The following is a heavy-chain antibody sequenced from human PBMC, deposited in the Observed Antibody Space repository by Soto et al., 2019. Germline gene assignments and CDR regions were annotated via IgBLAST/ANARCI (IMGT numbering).Heavy chain of an antibody. CDR3: ARGAAAAGTEGWFDP. CDR1: GYTFTSYG. D-gene: IGHD6-13*01. V-gene: IGHV1-18*01. CDR2: ISAYNGNT. J-gene: IGHJ5*02. Sequence: ASVKVSCKASGYTFTSYGISWVRQAPGQGLEWMGWISAYNGNTNYAQKLQGRVTMTTDTSTSTAYMELRSLRSDDTAVYYCARGAAAAGTEGWFDPWGQGTPVTVSS.